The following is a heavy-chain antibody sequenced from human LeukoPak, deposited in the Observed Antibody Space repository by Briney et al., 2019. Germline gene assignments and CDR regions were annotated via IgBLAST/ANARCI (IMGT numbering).Heavy chain of an antibody. Sequence: AGGSLRLSCAASGFTFSSYAMSWVRQAPGKGMEWVSSISCSGGNTYYADSVKGRFTISRDNSKNTLSLLMNSLRAEDTAVYYCAKVLVGSGGWDSSSRFDYWGQGTLVTVSS. CDR3: AKVLVGSGGWDSSSRFDY. V-gene: IGHV3-23*01. CDR1: GFTFSSYA. CDR2: ISCSGGNT. J-gene: IGHJ4*02. D-gene: IGHD6-6*01.